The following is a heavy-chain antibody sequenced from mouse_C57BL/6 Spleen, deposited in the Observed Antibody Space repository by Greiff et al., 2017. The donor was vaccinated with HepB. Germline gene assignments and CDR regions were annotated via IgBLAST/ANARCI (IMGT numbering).Heavy chain of an antibody. CDR3: ARRANYYYGSSYAWFAY. CDR2: IYPSDSET. J-gene: IGHJ3*01. Sequence: QVQLQQPGAELVRPGSSVKLSCKASGYTFTSYWMEWVKQRPGQGLEWIGNIYPSDSETHYNQKFKDKATLTVDKSSSTAYMQLSSLTSEDSAVYYCARRANYYYGSSYAWFAYWGQGTLVTVSA. D-gene: IGHD1-1*01. CDR1: GYTFTSYW. V-gene: IGHV1-61*01.